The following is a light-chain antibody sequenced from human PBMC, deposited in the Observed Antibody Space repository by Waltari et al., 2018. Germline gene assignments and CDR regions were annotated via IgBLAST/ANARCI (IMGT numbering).Light chain of an antibody. V-gene: IGKV1-33*01. CDR2: DAA. CDR1: EDIKNY. Sequence: DIQMTQSPSSLSASVGDRVTITCQASEDIKNYLNWYQQKPGRAPILLIYDAASLETWVPIRFRAGGYGTDFTLTISSLQAEDIGTYFCHQSKSLPYTFGQGTKVEIK. J-gene: IGKJ2*01. CDR3: HQSKSLPYT.